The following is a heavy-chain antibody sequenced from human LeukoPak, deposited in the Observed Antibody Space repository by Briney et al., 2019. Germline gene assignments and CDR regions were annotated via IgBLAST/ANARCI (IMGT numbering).Heavy chain of an antibody. V-gene: IGHV1-2*02. CDR1: GYSFTAYY. D-gene: IGHD3-10*01. CDR2: INPNSGGT. J-gene: IGHJ4*02. Sequence: GASVTVSFKASGYSFTAYYMHWVRPAPGQGLEYMGWINPNSGGTTSSQKFQDRVTLTRDTSISTAYMELSSLTSDDTAVYYCARAYGSGSSYHPDYWGQGTLVTVSS. CDR3: ARAYGSGSSYHPDY.